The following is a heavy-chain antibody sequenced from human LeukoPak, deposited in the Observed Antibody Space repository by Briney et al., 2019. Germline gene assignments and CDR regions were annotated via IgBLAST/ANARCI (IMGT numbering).Heavy chain of an antibody. CDR1: GYTFTSYG. CDR2: ISAYNGNT. Sequence: ASEKVSCKASGYTFTSYGISRVRQAPGQGLEWMGWISAYNGNTNYAQKLQGRVTMTTDTSTSTAYMELRSLRSDDTAVYYCAREGIAVAGKERSMGYWGQGTLVTVSS. CDR3: AREGIAVAGKERSMGY. D-gene: IGHD6-19*01. J-gene: IGHJ4*02. V-gene: IGHV1-18*01.